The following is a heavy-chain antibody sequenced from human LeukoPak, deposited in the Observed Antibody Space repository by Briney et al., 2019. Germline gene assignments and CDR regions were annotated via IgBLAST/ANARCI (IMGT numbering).Heavy chain of an antibody. CDR3: ARSTSAAGIFDY. D-gene: IGHD6-13*01. CDR2: IYYSGST. Sequence: PSETLSLTCTVSGGSISSGGYYWSWIRQHPGKGLEWIGYIYYSGSTYYNPSLKGRVTISVDTSKNQFSLKLSSVTAADTAVYYCARSTSAAGIFDYWGQGTLVTVSS. J-gene: IGHJ4*02. V-gene: IGHV4-31*03. CDR1: GGSISSGGYY.